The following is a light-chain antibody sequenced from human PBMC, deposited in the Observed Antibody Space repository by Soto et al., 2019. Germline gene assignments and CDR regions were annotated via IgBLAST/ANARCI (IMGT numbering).Light chain of an antibody. Sequence: EIVLTQSPGTLSLSPGERTTLSRRASQSVSTNYLAWYQQKPGQAPRLLIYGASSRSTGIPDRFSGSGSGADFTLTISRLEPEDFAVYYCQQYGSVPLTFGGGTKVEIK. V-gene: IGKV3-20*01. CDR3: QQYGSVPLT. CDR1: QSVSTNY. J-gene: IGKJ4*01. CDR2: GAS.